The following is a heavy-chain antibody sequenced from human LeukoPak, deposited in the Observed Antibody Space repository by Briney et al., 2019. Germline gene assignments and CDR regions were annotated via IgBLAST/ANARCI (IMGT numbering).Heavy chain of an antibody. CDR3: TRDRSALDT. J-gene: IGHJ3*02. CDR1: GDSMSDYF. V-gene: IGHV4-59*01. CDR2: AADSGST. Sequence: SETLSLTCTVSGDSMSDYFWTWIRQPPGKGLVWIGYAADSGSTNYNPSLKSRVTISVDSSTNHFSRRLTTVTAADTAVYYCTRDRSALDTWGQGTMVTVSS.